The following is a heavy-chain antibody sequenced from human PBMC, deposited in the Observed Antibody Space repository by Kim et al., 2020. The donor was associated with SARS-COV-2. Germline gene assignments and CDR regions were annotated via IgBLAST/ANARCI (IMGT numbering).Heavy chain of an antibody. CDR2: IWYDGSNK. Sequence: GGSLRLSCAASGFTFSSYGMHWVRQAPGKGLEWVAVIWYDGSNKYYADSVKGRFTISRDNSKNTLYLQMNSLRAEDTAVYYCATGVPAAPPWFDPWGQGTLVTVSS. D-gene: IGHD2-2*01. CDR3: ATGVPAAPPWFDP. CDR1: GFTFSSYG. J-gene: IGHJ5*02. V-gene: IGHV3-33*01.